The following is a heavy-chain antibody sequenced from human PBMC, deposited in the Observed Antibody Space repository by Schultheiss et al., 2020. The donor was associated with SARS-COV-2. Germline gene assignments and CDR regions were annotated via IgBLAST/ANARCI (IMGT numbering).Heavy chain of an antibody. D-gene: IGHD2-15*01. CDR3: AKLTGTSCYSAVDV. CDR1: GFTFSSYG. Sequence: GGSLRLSCAASGFTFSSYGMHWVRQAPGKGLEWVAVISYDGSNKYYADSVKGRFTISRDNAKNSLYLQMNSLRAEDTALYYCAKLTGTSCYSAVDVWGQGTSVTVSS. CDR2: ISYDGSNK. J-gene: IGHJ6*02. V-gene: IGHV3-30*18.